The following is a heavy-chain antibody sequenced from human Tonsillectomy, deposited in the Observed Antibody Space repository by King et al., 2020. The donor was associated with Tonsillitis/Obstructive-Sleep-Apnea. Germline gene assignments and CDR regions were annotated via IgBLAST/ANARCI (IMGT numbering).Heavy chain of an antibody. D-gene: IGHD4-17*01. CDR1: GFTFSSYA. CDR2: ISSNGSST. CDR3: VKDYGDYGYFDY. Sequence: VQLVESGGGLVQPGGSLRLSCSASGFTFSSYAMHWVRQAPGKGLESVSAISSNGSSTYYADSVKGRFTISRDNSKNTLYLQMSSLRAEDTAVYYCVKDYGDYGYFDYWGQGTLVTVSS. V-gene: IGHV3-64D*06. J-gene: IGHJ4*02.